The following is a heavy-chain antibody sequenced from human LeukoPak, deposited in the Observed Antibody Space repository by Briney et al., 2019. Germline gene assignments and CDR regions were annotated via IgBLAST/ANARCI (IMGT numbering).Heavy chain of an antibody. Sequence: GGSLRLSCAASGFTFSSYAMSWVRKAPGKGLEWVSAISGSGGSTYYADSVKGRFTISRDNSKNTLYLQMNYLRTEDTSVYYCARGGQAGTGDYWGQGTLVTVAS. D-gene: IGHD3-10*01. J-gene: IGHJ4*02. CDR3: ARGGQAGTGDY. CDR2: ISGSGGST. V-gene: IGHV3-23*01. CDR1: GFTFSSYA.